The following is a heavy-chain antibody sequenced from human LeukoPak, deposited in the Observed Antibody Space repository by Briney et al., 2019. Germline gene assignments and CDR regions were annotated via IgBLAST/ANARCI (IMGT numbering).Heavy chain of an antibody. J-gene: IGHJ6*02. CDR1: GFTFSSYA. V-gene: IGHV3-23*01. Sequence: GGSLRLSCAASGFTFSSYAMSWVRQAPGKGLEWVSAISGSGGSTYYADSVKGRFTISRDNSKNTLYLQMNSLRAEDTAVYYCAKERPSITIFGVAPVVGYGMDVWGQGTTVTVSS. D-gene: IGHD3-3*01. CDR2: ISGSGGST. CDR3: AKERPSITIFGVAPVVGYGMDV.